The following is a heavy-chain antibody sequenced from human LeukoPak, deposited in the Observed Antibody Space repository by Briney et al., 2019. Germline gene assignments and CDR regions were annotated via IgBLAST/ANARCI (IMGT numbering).Heavy chain of an antibody. CDR3: TRNSGWYGLS. D-gene: IGHD6-19*01. CDR1: GFTFSSYE. V-gene: IGHV3-23*01. CDR2: IDYDGGSG. J-gene: IGHJ1*01. Sequence: GGSLRLSYAASGFTFSSYEMSWIRQAPGKGLEWVSSIDYDGGSGHYADSVKGRFTISRDNSNNTLFLHLNSLRGEDTAVYYCTRNSGWYGLSWGQGTLVTVSS.